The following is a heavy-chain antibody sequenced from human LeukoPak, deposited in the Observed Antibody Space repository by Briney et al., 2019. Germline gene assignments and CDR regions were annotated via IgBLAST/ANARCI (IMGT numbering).Heavy chain of an antibody. D-gene: IGHD6-19*01. CDR3: ARETSGWYDSYFDY. Sequence: GRSLRLSCAASGFTFDDYAMHWVRQAPGKGLEWVSGISWSSDDIDYADSVKGRFTISRDNSKNTLYLQMNSLRAEDTAVYYCARETSGWYDSYFDYWGQGTLVTVSS. J-gene: IGHJ4*02. CDR2: ISWSSDDI. V-gene: IGHV3-9*01. CDR1: GFTFDDYA.